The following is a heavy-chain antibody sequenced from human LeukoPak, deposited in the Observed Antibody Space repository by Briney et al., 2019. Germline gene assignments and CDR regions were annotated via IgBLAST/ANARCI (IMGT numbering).Heavy chain of an antibody. J-gene: IGHJ4*02. Sequence: ASVPDSSMSSGYTFTPYYIYWVRQPPGQGGGWMGWINHNSCGTNYSQTSQGRDTITTDTSLSTPYMSLSRLRYDDTDVYYCATYEETMVRGVIICNFDYWGQGTLVTVSS. CDR1: GYTFTPYY. D-gene: IGHD3-10*01. CDR3: ATYEETMVRGVIICNFDY. CDR2: INHNSCGT. V-gene: IGHV1-2*02.